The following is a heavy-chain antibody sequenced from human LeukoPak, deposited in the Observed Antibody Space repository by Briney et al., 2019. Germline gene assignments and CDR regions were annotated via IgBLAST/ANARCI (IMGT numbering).Heavy chain of an antibody. CDR1: GGSFSGYY. CDR2: INHSEST. J-gene: IGHJ5*02. V-gene: IGHV4-34*01. D-gene: IGHD3-10*01. CDR3: AASLWFGESVFDP. Sequence: SETLSLTCAVYGGSFSGYYWSWIRQPPGKGLEWIGEINHSESTNYNPSLKSRVTISVDTSKNQFSLKLSSVTAADTAVYYCAASLWFGESVFDPWGQGTLVTVSS.